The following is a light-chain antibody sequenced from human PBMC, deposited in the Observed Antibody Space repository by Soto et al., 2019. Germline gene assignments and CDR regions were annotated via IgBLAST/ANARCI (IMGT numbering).Light chain of an antibody. CDR2: DVT. CDR3: ISYTSSSLYV. V-gene: IGLV2-14*01. CDR1: SSDVGGCDY. Sequence: QSALTQPASVSGSPGQSIAISCTGTSSDVGGCDYVSWYQQHPGKAPKLMIYDVTDRPSGVSNRFSGSKSGNTASLTISGLQAEDEAEYYCISYTSSSLYVFGTGTKLTVL. J-gene: IGLJ1*01.